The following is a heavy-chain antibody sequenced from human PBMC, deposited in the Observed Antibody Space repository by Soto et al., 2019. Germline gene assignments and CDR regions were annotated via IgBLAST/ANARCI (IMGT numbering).Heavy chain of an antibody. CDR1: GFTFSSYW. CDR2: IKSDGSRT. Sequence: EVQLVESGGGLVQPGGSLRLSCAASGFTFSSYWMHWVRQTPGKGLEWVSRIKSDGSRTVYAESVKGRFTISRDSAESKVYMQMSRLRVEDTAVYYCTREGNGWYEKSFDIWGQGTTVTVSS. D-gene: IGHD6-19*01. CDR3: TREGNGWYEKSFDI. V-gene: IGHV3-74*01. J-gene: IGHJ3*02.